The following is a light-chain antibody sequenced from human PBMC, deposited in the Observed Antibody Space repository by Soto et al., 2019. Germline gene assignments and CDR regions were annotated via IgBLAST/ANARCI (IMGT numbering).Light chain of an antibody. J-gene: IGKJ4*01. V-gene: IGKV3-15*01. CDR3: QQFGDSLT. CDR1: QSVGHN. Sequence: ETVVTQSPVTLSVSPGEGATLSCRTSQSVGHNLAWYQQKPGQAPRPLIYGASTRITGVPARFSGSGSVTEFTLTITSLQSDDFAVYYCQQFGDSLTFGGGTKVEI. CDR2: GAS.